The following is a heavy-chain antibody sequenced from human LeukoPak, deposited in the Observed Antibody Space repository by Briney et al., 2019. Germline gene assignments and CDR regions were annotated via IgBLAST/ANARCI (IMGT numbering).Heavy chain of an antibody. V-gene: IGHV4-34*01. CDR3: ATSSSWYNEYFDY. Sequence: SETLSLTCAVYGGSFSGYYWSWIRQPPGKGLEWIGEINHRGSTNYNPSLKSRVIISVDTSKNQFSLKLSSVTAADTAVYYCATSSSWYNEYFDYWGQGTLVTVSS. J-gene: IGHJ4*02. CDR2: INHRGST. D-gene: IGHD6-13*01. CDR1: GGSFSGYY.